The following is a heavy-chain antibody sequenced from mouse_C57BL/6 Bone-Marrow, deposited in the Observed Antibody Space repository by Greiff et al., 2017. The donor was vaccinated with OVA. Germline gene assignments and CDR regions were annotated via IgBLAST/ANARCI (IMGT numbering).Heavy chain of an antibody. CDR1: GYTFTDYY. V-gene: IGHV1-26*01. Sequence: EVQLQQSGPELVKPGASVKISCKASGYTFTDYYMNWVKQSHGKSLEWIGDINPNNGGTSYNQKFKGKATLTVDKSSSTAYMELRSLTSEDSAVYYCARESPSYDGYFAWFAYWGQGTLVTVSA. CDR2: INPNNGGT. J-gene: IGHJ3*01. D-gene: IGHD2-3*01. CDR3: ARESPSYDGYFAWFAY.